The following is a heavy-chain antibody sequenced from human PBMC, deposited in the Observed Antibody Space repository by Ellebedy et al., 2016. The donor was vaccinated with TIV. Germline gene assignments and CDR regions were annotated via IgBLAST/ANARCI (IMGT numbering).Heavy chain of an antibody. Sequence: PGGSLRLSCQGSGYKFSSYWIAWVRQMPGKGLECVGIIYPGDSDTTYSPSFEGHVTISVDKAINTAFLEWSSLRASDTATYYCARHTNSWSPFDNWGQGTLVTVSS. CDR2: IYPGDSDT. J-gene: IGHJ4*02. V-gene: IGHV5-51*01. CDR3: ARHTNSWSPFDN. D-gene: IGHD6-13*01. CDR1: GYKFSSYW.